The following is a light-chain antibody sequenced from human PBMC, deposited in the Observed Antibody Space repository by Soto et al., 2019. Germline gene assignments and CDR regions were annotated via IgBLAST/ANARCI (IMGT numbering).Light chain of an antibody. CDR1: QSISSW. Sequence: DIQMTQSPSTLSASVGDRVTITCRASQSISSWLAWYQHKPGKAPKLLIYKASSLESGVPSRFSGSGSGTEFTLTISSLQPDDFATYYCQQCGTDYSRTFGQGTKVDMK. CDR3: QQCGTDYSRT. V-gene: IGKV1-5*03. CDR2: KAS. J-gene: IGKJ1*01.